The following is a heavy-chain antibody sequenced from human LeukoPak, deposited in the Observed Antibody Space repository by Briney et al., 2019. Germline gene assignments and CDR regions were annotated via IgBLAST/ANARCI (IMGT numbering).Heavy chain of an antibody. Sequence: SETLSLTCTVSGGSISSSSYSWGWIRQPPGKGLEWIGSIYYSGSTYYNPSLKSRVTISVDTSKNQFSLKLSSVTAADTAVYYCADNKKAGYFDYWGQGTLVTVSS. CDR3: ADNKKAGYFDY. J-gene: IGHJ4*02. CDR1: GGSISSSSYS. V-gene: IGHV4-39*01. CDR2: IYYSGST. D-gene: IGHD1-14*01.